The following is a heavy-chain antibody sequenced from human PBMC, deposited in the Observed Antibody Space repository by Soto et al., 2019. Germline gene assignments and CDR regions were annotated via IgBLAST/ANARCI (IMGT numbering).Heavy chain of an antibody. CDR1: GYTFTSYD. V-gene: IGHV1-18*01. CDR3: ARDGELLTRYYYYYGMDV. D-gene: IGHD1-26*01. CDR2: ISAYNGNT. J-gene: IGHJ6*02. Sequence: ASVKVSCKASGYTFTSYDINWVRQATGQGLEWMGWISAYNGNTNYAQKLQGRVTMTTDTSTSTAYMELRSLRSDDTAVYYCARDGELLTRYYYYYGMDVWGQGTTVTVSS.